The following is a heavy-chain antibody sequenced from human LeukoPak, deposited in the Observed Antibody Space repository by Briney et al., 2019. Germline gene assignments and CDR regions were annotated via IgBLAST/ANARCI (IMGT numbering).Heavy chain of an antibody. CDR2: IYHSGST. Sequence: SQTLSLTCAVSGGSLSSGGYSWSWIRQPPGKGLEWIGYIYHSGSTFYNPSLKSRVTISVDRSKNQFSLKLSSVTAADTAVYYCARDDSSGYPDYWGQGTLVTVSS. CDR3: ARDDSSGYPDY. J-gene: IGHJ4*02. CDR1: GGSLSSGGYS. V-gene: IGHV4-30-2*01. D-gene: IGHD3-22*01.